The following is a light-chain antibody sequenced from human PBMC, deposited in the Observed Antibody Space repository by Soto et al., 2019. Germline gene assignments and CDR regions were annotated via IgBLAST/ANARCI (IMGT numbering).Light chain of an antibody. CDR2: VAS. CDR3: QQYNKWPLT. J-gene: IGKJ4*01. V-gene: IGKV3-15*01. Sequence: EIVMTQSPVTLSVSPGERATLSCRASQSVNSNLAWYQQKPGQAPRLLIYVASTRATDIPASLSGSGSGKEFTLTISSLQSEDFAVYYCQQYNKWPLTFGGGTKVEIK. CDR1: QSVNSN.